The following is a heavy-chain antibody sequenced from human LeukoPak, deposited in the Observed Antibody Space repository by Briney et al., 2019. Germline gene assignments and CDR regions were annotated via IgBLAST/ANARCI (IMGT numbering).Heavy chain of an antibody. V-gene: IGHV3-23*01. J-gene: IGHJ4*02. D-gene: IGHD2-15*01. Sequence: GGSLRPSCAASGFTFSSYAMSWVRQAPGKGLEWVSAISGSGGSTYYADSVKGRFTISRDNSKNTLYLQMNSLRAEDTAVYYCAKDYPQYCSGGSCYSPPRYWGQGTLVTVSS. CDR1: GFTFSSYA. CDR2: ISGSGGST. CDR3: AKDYPQYCSGGSCYSPPRY.